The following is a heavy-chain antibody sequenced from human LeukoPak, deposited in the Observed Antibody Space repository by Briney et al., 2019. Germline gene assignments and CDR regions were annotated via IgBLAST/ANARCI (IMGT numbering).Heavy chain of an antibody. D-gene: IGHD4-17*01. CDR2: ISASSSTK. CDR1: GFTLSSYS. CDR3: ASMTVTRSDY. Sequence: GGSLRLSCAASGFTLSSYSMNWVRQAPVKGLEWVSYISASSSTKYYADSVKGRFTISRDNAKNSLYLQMNSLRAEDTAVYYCASMTVTRSDYWGQGTLVTVSS. J-gene: IGHJ4*02. V-gene: IGHV3-48*01.